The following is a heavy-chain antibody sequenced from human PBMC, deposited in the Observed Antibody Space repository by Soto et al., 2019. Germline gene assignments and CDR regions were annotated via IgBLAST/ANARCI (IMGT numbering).Heavy chain of an antibody. CDR2: IKTKTDGGTT. Sequence: LRLSCAASGFSFSDAWMTWVRQAPGAGLEWVGRIKTKTDGGTTDYAAPVKGRFTISRDASKTTLYLQMNSLKTEDTAMYYCTTDPHSTGTKYWGQGTLVTVSS. CDR3: TTDPHSTGTKY. J-gene: IGHJ4*02. D-gene: IGHD1-1*01. V-gene: IGHV3-15*01. CDR1: GFSFSDAW.